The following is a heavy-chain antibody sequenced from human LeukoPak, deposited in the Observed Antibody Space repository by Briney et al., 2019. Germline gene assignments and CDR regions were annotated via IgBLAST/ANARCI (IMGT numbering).Heavy chain of an antibody. J-gene: IGHJ4*02. CDR1: GGSISSSSYY. Sequence: SETLSLTSSVSGGSISSSSYYRGWIRQPPGKGLEWIGSIYYTGNTYYNPSLKSRVTISVDTSKNQFSLKLSSVTAADTAVYYCARLAYDTSGYLYFDFWGQGTLVTVSS. CDR2: IYYTGNT. CDR3: ARLAYDTSGYLYFDF. V-gene: IGHV4-39*01. D-gene: IGHD3-22*01.